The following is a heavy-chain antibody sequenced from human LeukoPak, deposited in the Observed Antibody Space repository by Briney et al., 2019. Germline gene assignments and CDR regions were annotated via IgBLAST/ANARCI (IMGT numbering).Heavy chain of an antibody. CDR3: ARDPAKGAATYFDY. CDR2: ISFDGGKI. V-gene: IGHV3-30*04. CDR1: GFPFSNYA. J-gene: IGHJ4*02. Sequence: GGSLRLSCTASGFPFSNYAMNWVRQTPGKGLEWVALISFDGGKIYYADSAKGRFTISRDNSKNTLFLQMNSLTVEDTAVYYCARDPAKGAATYFDYWGQGTLVTVSS. D-gene: IGHD2-15*01.